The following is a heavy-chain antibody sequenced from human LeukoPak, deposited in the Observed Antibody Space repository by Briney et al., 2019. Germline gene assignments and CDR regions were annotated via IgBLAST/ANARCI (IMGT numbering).Heavy chain of an antibody. CDR1: GFTFSSYW. D-gene: IGHD6-13*01. CDR2: IKQDGSEK. J-gene: IGHJ6*02. Sequence: GGSLRLSCAASGFTFSSYWMSWVRQAPGKGLEWVANIKQDGSEKYYVDSVKGRFTISRDNAKNSLYLQMNSLRAEDTAVYYCAKVAYSSSWFNYYYGMDVWGQGTTVTVSS. V-gene: IGHV3-7*03. CDR3: AKVAYSSSWFNYYYGMDV.